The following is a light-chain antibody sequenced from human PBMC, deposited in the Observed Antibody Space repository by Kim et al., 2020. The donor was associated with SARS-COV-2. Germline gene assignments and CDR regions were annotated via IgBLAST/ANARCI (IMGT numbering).Light chain of an antibody. Sequence: KTVTISCTRSSGSMASNYVQWYQQRPGSAPTTVIYEDNQRPSGVPDRFSGSIDSSSNSASLTISGLRTEDEADYYCQSYDSSNRWVFGGGTKLTVL. V-gene: IGLV6-57*03. CDR2: EDN. J-gene: IGLJ3*02. CDR3: QSYDSSNRWV. CDR1: SGSMASNY.